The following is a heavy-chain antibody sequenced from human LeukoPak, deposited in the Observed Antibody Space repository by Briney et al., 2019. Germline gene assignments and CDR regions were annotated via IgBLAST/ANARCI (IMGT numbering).Heavy chain of an antibody. J-gene: IGHJ2*01. CDR3: AKDRSGYRWYFDL. D-gene: IGHD3-22*01. CDR2: ISGSGGST. Sequence: GGTLRLSCAASGFTFSSYGMSWVRQAPGKGLEWFSAISGSGGSTYYADSLQGRFTISRDNSKNTLYLQMNSLRAEDTAVYYRAKDRSGYRWYFDLWGRGTLVTVSS. V-gene: IGHV3-23*01. CDR1: GFTFSSYG.